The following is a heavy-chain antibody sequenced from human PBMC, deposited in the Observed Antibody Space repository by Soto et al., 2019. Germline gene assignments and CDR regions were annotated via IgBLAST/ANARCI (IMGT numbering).Heavy chain of an antibody. CDR2: MSPSSGNT. V-gene: IGHV1-8*02. D-gene: IGHD1-20*01. Sequence: QVQQVQSGAEVEKPGASVKVSCQASGYKFKTYDINWVRQATGQGLEWMGWMSPSSGNTGYAQKFQGRVTMTRDTSVSTAYMELNSLTSDDTAVYYCARGITQGYDYWGQGTPVTVSS. J-gene: IGHJ4*02. CDR1: GYKFKTYD. CDR3: ARGITQGYDY.